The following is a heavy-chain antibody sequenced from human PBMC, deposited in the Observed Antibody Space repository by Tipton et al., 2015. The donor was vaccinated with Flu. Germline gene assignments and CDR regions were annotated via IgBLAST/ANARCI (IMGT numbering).Heavy chain of an antibody. D-gene: IGHD6-19*01. CDR3: ARQYGVYSSGWNWYFDL. V-gene: IGHV4-61*09. Sequence: TLSLTCTVSGGSISSGSYYWSWIRQPAGKGLGWIGEINHSGSTNYNPSLKSRVTISVDTSKNQFSLKLSSVTAADTAVYYCARQYGVYSSGWNWYFDLWGRGTLVTVSS. J-gene: IGHJ2*01. CDR1: GGSISSGSYY. CDR2: INHSGST.